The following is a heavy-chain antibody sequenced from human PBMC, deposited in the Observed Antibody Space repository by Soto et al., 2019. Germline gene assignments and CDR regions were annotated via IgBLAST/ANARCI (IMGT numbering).Heavy chain of an antibody. CDR2: ISGNGGIT. J-gene: IGHJ4*02. CDR1: GLTFSSYA. CDR3: AILLGTMVRGVSPTPKDY. Sequence: EVQLLESGGGLVQPGGSLRLSCAASGLTFSSYAMSWVRQAPGKGLEWVSNISGNGGITYYADSVKGRFTISRDNSKNTLYLQMNRLRAGDTAVYHCAILLGTMVRGVSPTPKDYWGQGTLVTVSS. V-gene: IGHV3-23*01. D-gene: IGHD3-10*01.